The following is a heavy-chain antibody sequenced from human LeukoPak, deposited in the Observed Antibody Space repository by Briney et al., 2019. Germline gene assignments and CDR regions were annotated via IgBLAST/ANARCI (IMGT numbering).Heavy chain of an antibody. V-gene: IGHV3-13*04. D-gene: IGHD3-10*01. J-gene: IGHJ3*02. Sequence: GGSLRLACAASGFTFSSYDMHWVRQGTGKGREWVSAIVTAGDTYYPGSVKGRLTTSRENAKNSLYLQMNSLRVGDTAVYYCARGRGWGTFDIWGQGTMVTVSS. CDR1: GFTFSSYD. CDR2: IVTAGDT. CDR3: ARGRGWGTFDI.